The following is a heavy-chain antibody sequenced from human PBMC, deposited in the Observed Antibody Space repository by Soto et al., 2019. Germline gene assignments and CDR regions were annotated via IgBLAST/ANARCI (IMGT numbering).Heavy chain of an antibody. CDR3: ARDLDGSGSYYTDY. CDR2: ISAYNGNT. Sequence: GXSVKVSCKPSVYMLVTYGINWVRQAPGQGLEWMGWISAYNGNTKYAQNLQGRVTMNTDASTSTAYMEMRSLRSDDTAVYYCARDLDGSGSYYTDYWGPGTLVTVSS. V-gene: IGHV1-18*01. D-gene: IGHD3-10*01. J-gene: IGHJ4*02. CDR1: VYMLVTYG.